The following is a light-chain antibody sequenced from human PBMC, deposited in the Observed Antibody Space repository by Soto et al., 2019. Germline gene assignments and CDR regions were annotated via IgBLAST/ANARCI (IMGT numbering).Light chain of an antibody. CDR3: QTWGSGIRV. J-gene: IGLJ3*02. CDR2: LNSDGSH. Sequence: QSVLTQSPSASASLGASVKLTCTLSSGHSSYSIAWHQQQPEKGPRYLMKLNSDGSHSKGDGIPDRCSGSSSGAERYLSSSRLQSEAEDYYCCQTWGSGIRVFGGGTKLTVL. V-gene: IGLV4-69*01. CDR1: SGHSSYS.